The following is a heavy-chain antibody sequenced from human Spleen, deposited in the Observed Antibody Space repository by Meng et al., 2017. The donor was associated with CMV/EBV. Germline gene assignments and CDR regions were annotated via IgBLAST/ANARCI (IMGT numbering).Heavy chain of an antibody. Sequence: GESLKISCAASGFTFSYYNINWVRQAPGKGLEWVSSISSSGRYIYYADSLKGRFTISRDNAKNSLYLQMNSLRAEDTAVYYCALSRGYNYGYDYFDSWGQGTLVTVSS. V-gene: IGHV3-21*01. CDR2: ISSSGRYI. J-gene: IGHJ4*02. CDR1: GFTFSYYN. D-gene: IGHD5-18*01. CDR3: ALSRGYNYGYDYFDS.